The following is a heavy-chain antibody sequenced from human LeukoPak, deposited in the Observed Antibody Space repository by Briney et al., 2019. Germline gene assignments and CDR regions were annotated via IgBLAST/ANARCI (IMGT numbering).Heavy chain of an antibody. Sequence: PSETLSLTCTVSGGSISSYYWSWIRQPPGKGLEWIGYIYYSGSTNYNPSLKSRVTISVDTSKNQFSLKLSSVTPADTAVYYCARGDSSGWYRYWGQGTLVTVSS. CDR2: IYYSGST. J-gene: IGHJ4*02. CDR3: ARGDSSGWYRY. CDR1: GGSISSYY. D-gene: IGHD6-19*01. V-gene: IGHV4-59*01.